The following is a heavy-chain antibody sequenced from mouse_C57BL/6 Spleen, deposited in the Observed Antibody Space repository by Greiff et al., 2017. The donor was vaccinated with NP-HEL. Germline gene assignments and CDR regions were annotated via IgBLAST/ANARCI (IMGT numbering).Heavy chain of an antibody. Sequence: QVQLKQSGAELARPGASVKLSCKASGYTFTSYGISWVKQRTGQGLEWIGEIYPRSGNTYYNEKFKGKATLTADKSSSTAYMELRSLTSEDSAVYFCASSNRQLRFAWFAYWGQGTLVTVSA. V-gene: IGHV1-81*01. CDR2: IYPRSGNT. CDR3: ASSNRQLRFAWFAY. J-gene: IGHJ3*01. CDR1: GYTFTSYG. D-gene: IGHD3-2*02.